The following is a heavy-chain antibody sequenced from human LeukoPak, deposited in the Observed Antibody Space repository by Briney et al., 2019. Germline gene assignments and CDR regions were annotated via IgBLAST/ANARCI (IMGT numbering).Heavy chain of an antibody. Sequence: GGSLRLSCAASGFRFSSHWMSRVRQAPGKGLEWVAVISYDGSYKNYADSVKGRFTISRDISKNTLYLQMNSLRAEDTAVYYCAKRLGYYDSSEGYFDYWGQGTLVTVSS. CDR3: AKRLGYYDSSEGYFDY. D-gene: IGHD3-22*01. CDR1: GFRFSSHW. CDR2: ISYDGSYK. J-gene: IGHJ4*02. V-gene: IGHV3-30*18.